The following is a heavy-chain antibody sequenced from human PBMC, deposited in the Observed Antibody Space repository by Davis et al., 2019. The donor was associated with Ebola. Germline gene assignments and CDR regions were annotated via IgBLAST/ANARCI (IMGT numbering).Heavy chain of an antibody. V-gene: IGHV3-23*01. J-gene: IGHJ6*02. D-gene: IGHD4-17*01. CDR1: GFTFISYA. CDR3: ARDRQWDYGDYVYYYYYYGMDV. Sequence: GESLKISCAASGFTFISYAMSLVRQAPGKGLEWVSAISGSGGRTYYADSVKGRFTISRDNSKYTLYLQMNSLRAEDKAVYYCARDRQWDYGDYVYYYYYYGMDVWGQGTTVTVSS. CDR2: ISGSGGRT.